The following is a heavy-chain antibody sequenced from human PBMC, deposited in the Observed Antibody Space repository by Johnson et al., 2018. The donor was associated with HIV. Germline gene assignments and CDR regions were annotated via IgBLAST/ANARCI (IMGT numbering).Heavy chain of an antibody. D-gene: IGHD3-22*01. V-gene: IGHV3-66*01. CDR3: AREYSQHYYDSSGSQIPIPGTDAFDI. CDR1: GFTFNNYA. Sequence: VQLVESGGGLVQPGGSLRLSCAASGFTFNNYAMNWVRQAPGKGLGWVAVLYSGGATHYADSVQGRFPISRDNSKNTVYLQMNRLRAEDTAGYYCAREYSQHYYDSSGSQIPIPGTDAFDIWGQGTMVTVSS. CDR2: LYSGGAT. J-gene: IGHJ3*02.